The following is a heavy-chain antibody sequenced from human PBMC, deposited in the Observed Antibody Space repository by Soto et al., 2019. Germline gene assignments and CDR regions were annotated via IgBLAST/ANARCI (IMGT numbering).Heavy chain of an antibody. V-gene: IGHV4-34*01. Sequence: SETLSLTCAVDGGSFCLYYWSWIRQSPGQGLEWIGEINYSGTTNYNPSLKSRVTISVDPSKNHFSLKMRSVTAADTAVYYCARARCGDYRSRGGYGMDVWGQGTTVTASS. J-gene: IGHJ6*02. CDR1: GGSFCLYY. CDR2: INYSGTT. CDR3: ARARCGDYRSRGGYGMDV. D-gene: IGHD4-17*01.